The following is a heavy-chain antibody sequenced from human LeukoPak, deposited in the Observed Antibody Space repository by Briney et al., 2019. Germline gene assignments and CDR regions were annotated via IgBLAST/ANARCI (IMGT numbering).Heavy chain of an antibody. V-gene: IGHV4-4*07. CDR3: ARAAYGDYRYYYFYLDV. D-gene: IGHD4-17*01. CDR1: GGSINSYY. Sequence: SETLSLTCTVSGGSINSYYWSWIRQPAGKGLEWIGCIYTSGSSNYNPSLKSRVTMSVDTSKNQFSLRLTSVTAADTAVYYCARAAYGDYRYYYFYLDVWGKGTTVTVSS. CDR2: IYTSGSS. J-gene: IGHJ6*03.